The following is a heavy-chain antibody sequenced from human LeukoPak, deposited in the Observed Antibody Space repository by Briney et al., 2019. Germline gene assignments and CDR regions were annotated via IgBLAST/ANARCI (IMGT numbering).Heavy chain of an antibody. Sequence: GASVKVSCKASGYTFSSYYMHWVRQAPGQGLEWMGVINPSGGSTSYAQKFQGRVTMTRDTSTRTVYMELSGQRSEDTAVYFCAREASAAAKMDIWVKGSTVTVYS. CDR1: GYTFSSYY. D-gene: IGHD6-13*01. V-gene: IGHV1-46*03. J-gene: IGHJ6*03. CDR2: INPSGGST. CDR3: AREASAAAKMDI.